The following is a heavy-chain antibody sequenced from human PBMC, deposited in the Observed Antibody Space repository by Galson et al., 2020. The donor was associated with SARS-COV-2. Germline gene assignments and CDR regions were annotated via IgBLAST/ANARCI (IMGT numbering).Heavy chain of an antibody. J-gene: IGHJ4*02. D-gene: IGHD6-13*01. CDR2: ITQSGNT. V-gene: IGHV4-34*01. Sequence: SETLFLTCAVSGASLSGYYWNWIRQPPEKGLEWIGEITQSGNTNYNPSLRSRVTISVDTSKNQFSLKLTSVTAADTVFYYGARVASAAGISGGFDYWGREPWSPSPQ. CDR3: ARVASAAGISGGFDY. CDR1: GASLSGYY.